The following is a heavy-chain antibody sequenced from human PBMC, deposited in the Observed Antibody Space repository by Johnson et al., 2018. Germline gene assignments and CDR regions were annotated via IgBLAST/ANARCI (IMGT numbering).Heavy chain of an antibody. CDR3: ARGTFYYDSSAPGPFQH. CDR1: GGSISSYY. J-gene: IGHJ1*01. CDR2: IYYSGST. V-gene: IGHV4-59*01. Sequence: QVQLQESGPGLVKPSETLSLTCTVSGGSISSYYWNWIRPPPGKGLEWIGYIYYSGSTNYNPSLKSRVTMSVDTSKNQFSLRLSPVTAAVTAVYYCARGTFYYDSSAPGPFQHWGQGTLVTVSS. D-gene: IGHD3-22*01.